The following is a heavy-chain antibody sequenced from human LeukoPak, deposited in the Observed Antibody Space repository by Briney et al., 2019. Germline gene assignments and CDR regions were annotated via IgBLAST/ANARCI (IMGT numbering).Heavy chain of an antibody. CDR3: SRRGDSRGYYGVFDH. Sequence: GGSLRLSCAASGFTFSDSAIHWVRQASGKGLEWVGRIRSKANSYATAYAASVRGRSTISRDDSKNTAYLQMNSLETEDTAVYYCSRRGDSRGYYGVFDHWGQGSLVTVSS. V-gene: IGHV3-73*01. D-gene: IGHD3-22*01. CDR1: GFTFSDSA. CDR2: IRSKANSYAT. J-gene: IGHJ4*02.